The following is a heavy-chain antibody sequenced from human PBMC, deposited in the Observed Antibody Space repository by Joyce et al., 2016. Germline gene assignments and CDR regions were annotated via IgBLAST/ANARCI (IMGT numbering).Heavy chain of an antibody. V-gene: IGHV4-4*02. CDR1: GGSISSNDW. D-gene: IGHD6-13*01. Sequence: QVLLQESGPGLVKPSGTLSLTCAGSGGSISSNDWWSWVRQPPGKGLEWIGEIHHSGNTNYNPSLKSRVTISVDKSKKECSLKVTSVTAADTAVYYCAKYSSNWNWFDPWGQGTLATVSS. J-gene: IGHJ5*02. CDR2: IHHSGNT. CDR3: AKYSSNWNWFDP.